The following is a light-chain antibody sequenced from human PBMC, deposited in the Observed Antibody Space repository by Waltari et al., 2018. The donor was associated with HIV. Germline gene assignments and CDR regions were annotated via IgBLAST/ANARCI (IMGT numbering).Light chain of an antibody. V-gene: IGLV1-40*01. CDR3: QSHDSSLSGYV. J-gene: IGLJ1*01. Sequence: QSVLTQPPSVSGAPGQRVTISCPGSSPNIGAGYHVHWYQQLPGTAPKLLIYGNSNRPSGVPDRFSGSKSGTSASLAITGLQAEDEADYYCQSHDSSLSGYVFGTGTKVTVL. CDR2: GNS. CDR1: SPNIGAGYH.